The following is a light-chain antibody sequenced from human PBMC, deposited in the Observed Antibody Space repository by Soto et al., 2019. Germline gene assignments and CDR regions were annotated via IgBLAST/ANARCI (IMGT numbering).Light chain of an antibody. CDR2: QVS. CDR1: QSLVYSDGNTY. V-gene: IGKV2-24*01. CDR3: LQFAPFPRT. Sequence: DVVLTQTPLSSPVTLGQPASISCRSSQSLVYSDGNTYLSWLQLRPGQPPRLLSYQVSNRFSGVQDRFSGGGAGTDFARRIRRVQAEDVGVYYCLQFAPFPRTFGQGTKVEIK. J-gene: IGKJ1*01.